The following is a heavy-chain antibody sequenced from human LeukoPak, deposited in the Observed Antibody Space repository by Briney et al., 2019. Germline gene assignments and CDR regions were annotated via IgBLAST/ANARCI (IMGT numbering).Heavy chain of an antibody. D-gene: IGHD2-15*01. CDR3: ARLSPPIASFCSGGTCYSGGFDP. Sequence: ASVKVSCKASGYTFTNYGISWVRQAPGQGLEWMGWITTYNGNTYYAQKLQGRVTMTADTSTSTAYMELRSLRSDDTAVYYCARLSPPIASFCSGGTCYSGGFDPWGQGTLVTVSS. CDR2: ITTYNGNT. CDR1: GYTFTNYG. J-gene: IGHJ5*02. V-gene: IGHV1-18*01.